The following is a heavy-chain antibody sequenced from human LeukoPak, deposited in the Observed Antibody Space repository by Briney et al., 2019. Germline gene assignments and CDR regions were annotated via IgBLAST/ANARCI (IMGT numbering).Heavy chain of an antibody. CDR2: IIPILGIA. D-gene: IGHD3-9*01. V-gene: IGHV1-69*04. CDR1: GGTFSSYT. CDR3: ARDGRYFDWEIDY. J-gene: IGHJ4*02. Sequence: SVKVSCKASGGTFSSYTISWVRQAPGQGLEWMGRIIPILGIANYAQKFQGRVTITADKSTSTAYMELRSLRSDDTAVYYCARDGRYFDWEIDYWGQGTLVTVSS.